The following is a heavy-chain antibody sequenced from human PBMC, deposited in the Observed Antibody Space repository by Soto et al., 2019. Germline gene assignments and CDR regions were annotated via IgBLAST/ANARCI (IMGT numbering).Heavy chain of an antibody. J-gene: IGHJ5*02. CDR2: INAGNGNI. Sequence: ASVKVSCKASGYTFTSYAMHWVRQAPGQRLEWMGWINAGNGNIKYPQKFQGRITITRDTSASTAYMELRSLRSDDTAVYYCARDRIAAAGVWFDPWGQGTLVTVSS. V-gene: IGHV1-3*01. CDR1: GYTFTSYA. D-gene: IGHD6-13*01. CDR3: ARDRIAAAGVWFDP.